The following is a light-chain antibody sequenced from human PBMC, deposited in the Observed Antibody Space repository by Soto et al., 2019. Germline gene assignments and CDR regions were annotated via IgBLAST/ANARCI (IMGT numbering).Light chain of an antibody. CDR2: WAS. V-gene: IGKV4-1*01. CDR3: QQYYNIPPT. J-gene: IGKJ2*01. CDR1: QNVLYSSNNKNY. Sequence: DIVMTQSPDSLAVSLGERATINCKSSQNVLYSSNNKNYLAWYQQKPGQPPKLLIYWASTRESGVPDRFSGSGSATDFTLTISSLQAEDVAVYYCQQYYNIPPTFGQGTKLEIK.